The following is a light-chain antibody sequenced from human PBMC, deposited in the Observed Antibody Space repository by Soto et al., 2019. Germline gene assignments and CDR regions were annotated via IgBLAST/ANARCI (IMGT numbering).Light chain of an antibody. J-gene: IGKJ1*01. V-gene: IGKV3-15*01. CDR1: QSVRTK. Sequence: IVSTQSHSTLSVSPAEGAPLSCSASQSVRTKLAWYQQKAGQAPRLLIYGASTRASGVSDRFSGSGSGTEYTLTISSLQSEDFAVYYCQQYNNWPPWTFGQGTKVDIK. CDR3: QQYNNWPPWT. CDR2: GAS.